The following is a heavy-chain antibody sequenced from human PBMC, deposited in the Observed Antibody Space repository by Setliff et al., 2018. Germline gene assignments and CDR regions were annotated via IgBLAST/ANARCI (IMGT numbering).Heavy chain of an antibody. CDR3: ARMSGFQYMDV. CDR1: GASISTHY. J-gene: IGHJ6*04. CDR2: TYYIGAT. Sequence: PSETLSLTCTVSGASISTHYWSWIRQPPGKGLEWIGHTYYIGATNYNPSLKGRVTISLDTSNNQFSLSLSSVTAADTAVYYCARMSGFQYMDVWGKGTTVTVSS. V-gene: IGHV4-59*08. D-gene: IGHD6-25*01.